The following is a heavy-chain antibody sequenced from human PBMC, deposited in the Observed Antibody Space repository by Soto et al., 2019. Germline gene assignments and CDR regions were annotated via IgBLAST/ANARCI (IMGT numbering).Heavy chain of an antibody. CDR1: GYCITSTTYY. V-gene: IGHV4-39*01. CDR2: IYYTGRT. Sequence: SETLSLTCTVSGYCITSTTYYWGWIRQPPGKGLEWIATIYYTGRTHYNPSLKGRVTISVDMSKNQFSLKLSSVTAADTAVYYCATHNWDLDPWGQGTLVTVSS. D-gene: IGHD1-7*01. CDR3: ATHNWDLDP. J-gene: IGHJ1*01.